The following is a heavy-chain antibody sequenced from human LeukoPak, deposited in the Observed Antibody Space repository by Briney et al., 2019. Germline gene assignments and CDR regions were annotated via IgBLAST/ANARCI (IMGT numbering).Heavy chain of an antibody. CDR3: AKRHPTYYYDSSGYQFDY. Sequence: PGGSLRLSCAASGFTFSSYSMSWVRQAPGKGLEWVSAISGSGGSTYYADSVKGRFTISRDNSKNTLYLQMNSLRAEDTAVYYCAKRHPTYYYDSSGYQFDYWGQGTLVTVSS. CDR2: ISGSGGST. J-gene: IGHJ4*02. D-gene: IGHD3-22*01. V-gene: IGHV3-23*01. CDR1: GFTFSSYS.